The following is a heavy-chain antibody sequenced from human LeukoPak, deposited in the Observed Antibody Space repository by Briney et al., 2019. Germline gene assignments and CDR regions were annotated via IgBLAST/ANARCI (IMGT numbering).Heavy chain of an antibody. J-gene: IGHJ4*02. Sequence: ASVKVSCKASGYRFTGCYMHWVRPAAGQGLEWMGWINPNSGVTNYAQNFQGRVSMTRDTSISTAYMELSRLRSDDTAVYYCARQQEVSGYFDYWGQGTLVTVSS. CDR2: INPNSGVT. CDR1: GYRFTGCY. V-gene: IGHV1-2*02. CDR3: ARQQEVSGYFDY. D-gene: IGHD3-16*02.